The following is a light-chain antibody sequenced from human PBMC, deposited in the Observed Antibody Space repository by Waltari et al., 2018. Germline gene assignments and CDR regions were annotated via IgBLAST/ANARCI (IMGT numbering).Light chain of an antibody. Sequence: DIQMTHSPSSLSASVRDRVPITCRASQSISSYLTRYQQKPGKAPKLLIYSASSLQSGVPSRFSGSGSGTDFTLTSSSLQPEDFATYYCQQSYSTPWTFGQGTKGEIK. CDR2: SAS. V-gene: IGKV1-39*01. CDR3: QQSYSTPWT. CDR1: QSISSY. J-gene: IGKJ1*01.